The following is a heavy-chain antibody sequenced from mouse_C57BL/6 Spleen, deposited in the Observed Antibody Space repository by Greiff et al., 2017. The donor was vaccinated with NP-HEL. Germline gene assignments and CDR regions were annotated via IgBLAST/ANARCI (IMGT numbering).Heavy chain of an antibody. D-gene: IGHD1-1*01. V-gene: IGHV1-42*01. CDR3: ARTDYYGSSSHAMDY. CDR1: GYSFTGHY. J-gene: IGHJ4*01. Sequence: EVQRVESGPELVKPGASVKISCKASGYSFTGHYMNWVKQSPEKSLEWIGEINPSTGGTTYNQKFKAKATLTVDKSSSTAYMQLKSLTSEDSAVYYCARTDYYGSSSHAMDYWGQGTSVTVSS. CDR2: INPSTGGT.